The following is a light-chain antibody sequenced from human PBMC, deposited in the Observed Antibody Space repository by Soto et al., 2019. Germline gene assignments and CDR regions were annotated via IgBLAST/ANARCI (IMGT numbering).Light chain of an antibody. CDR1: SSDIGGYNY. CDR2: EVS. Sequence: QSVLTQPPSASGSPGQSVTISCTGTSSDIGGYNYVSWYQQHPGKATKLMIYEVSKRPSGVPDRFSGSKSGNTASLNVSGLQAEDEADYYCSSYAGSNTYVFGTGTKVTVL. V-gene: IGLV2-8*01. J-gene: IGLJ1*01. CDR3: SSYAGSNTYV.